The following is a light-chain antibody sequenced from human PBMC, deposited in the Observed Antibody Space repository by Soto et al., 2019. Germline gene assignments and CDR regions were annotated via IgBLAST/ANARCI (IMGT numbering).Light chain of an antibody. CDR1: QSVSST. CDR3: QQYNNWPPWT. J-gene: IGKJ1*01. Sequence: EIVRTQSPATLSVSPGERATLSCRASQSVSSTLAWSQQKPGQAPRLLIYGASTRATGIPARFSGSGSGTEFTLTICSLQSEDFAVYYCQQYNNWPPWTFGQGTQVEIK. V-gene: IGKV3D-15*01. CDR2: GAS.